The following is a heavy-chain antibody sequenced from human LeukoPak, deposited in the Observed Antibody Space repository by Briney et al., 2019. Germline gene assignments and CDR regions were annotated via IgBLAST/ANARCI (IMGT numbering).Heavy chain of an antibody. CDR2: ISGSGGST. Sequence: GGSLRLSCAASGFTFITYFMSWVRQAPGAGLEWVSSISGSGGSTYYADSVKGRFTISRDSSKNTVYLEMNSLRAEDTAVYYCAKPYYYDNTGYVYDCWGPGTLVTVSS. CDR3: AKPYYYDNTGYVYDC. J-gene: IGHJ4*02. D-gene: IGHD3-22*01. CDR1: GFTFITYF. V-gene: IGHV3-23*01.